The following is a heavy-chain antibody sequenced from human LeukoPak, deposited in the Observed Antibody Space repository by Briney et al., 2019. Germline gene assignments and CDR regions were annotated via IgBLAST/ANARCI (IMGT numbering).Heavy chain of an antibody. CDR3: AREGRDGYNYQGYFDY. J-gene: IGHJ4*02. D-gene: IGHD5-24*01. Sequence: GGSLRLSCAAPGFTFSSYSMNWVRQAPGKGLEWVSSISSSSSYIYYADSVKGRFTISRDNAKNSLYLQMNSLRAEDTAVYYCAREGRDGYNYQGYFDYWGQGTLVTVSS. CDR2: ISSSSSYI. V-gene: IGHV3-21*01. CDR1: GFTFSSYS.